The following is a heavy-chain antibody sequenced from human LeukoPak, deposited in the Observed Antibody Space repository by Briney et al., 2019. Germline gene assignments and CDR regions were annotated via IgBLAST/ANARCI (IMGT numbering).Heavy chain of an antibody. CDR1: GYTFTSYG. Sequence: ASVKVSCKASGYTFTSYGISWVRQAPGQGLEWMGWISAYNGNTNYAQKLQGRVTMTTDTSTSTAYMELRSLRSDDTAVYYCARDSQGGGDSSGYYDLDYYYYYGMDVWGQGTTVTVSS. D-gene: IGHD3-22*01. J-gene: IGHJ6*02. V-gene: IGHV1-18*01. CDR2: ISAYNGNT. CDR3: ARDSQGGGDSSGYYDLDYYYYYGMDV.